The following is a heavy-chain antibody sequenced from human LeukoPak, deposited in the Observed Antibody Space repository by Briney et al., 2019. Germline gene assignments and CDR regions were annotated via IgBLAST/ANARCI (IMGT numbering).Heavy chain of an antibody. D-gene: IGHD3-10*01. CDR1: GGSISSGSYY. J-gene: IGHJ4*02. CDR3: ARAYGSGETDY. V-gene: IGHV4-61*01. CDR2: IYYSGSS. Sequence: SETLSLTCTVSGGSISSGSYYWSWIRQPPVKGLEWIGYIYYSGSSNYNPSLKSRVTISVDTSKNQFSLKLSSVTAADTAVFYCARAYGSGETDYWGQGILVTVSS.